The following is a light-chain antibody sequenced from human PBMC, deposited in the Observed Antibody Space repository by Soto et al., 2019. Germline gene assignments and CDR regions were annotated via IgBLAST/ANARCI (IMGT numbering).Light chain of an antibody. CDR3: QQPYSTPRT. J-gene: IGKJ1*01. Sequence: DIQVTQSPRTLSASVGDRVTITCRASQSISSYLNWYQQKPGKVPKLLIYAASSLQSGVPSRFSGSGSGTDFTLTISSLQPEDFATYYCQQPYSTPRTFGQGTKVDIK. CDR2: AAS. CDR1: QSISSY. V-gene: IGKV1-39*01.